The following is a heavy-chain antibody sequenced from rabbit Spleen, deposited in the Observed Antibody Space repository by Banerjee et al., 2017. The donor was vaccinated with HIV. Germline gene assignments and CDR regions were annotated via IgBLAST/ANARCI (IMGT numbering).Heavy chain of an antibody. CDR3: SRDADRGDYIGGDFNL. J-gene: IGHJ4*01. Sequence: QQLEESGGGLVKPGASLTLTCKASGFSFSSGYDMCWVRQAPGKGLEWIGCICTGNSKTYYASWAKGRFTISKSSSSTVTLKMNSLTVTDAATYFCSRDADRGDYIGGDFNLWGQGTLVTVS. CDR2: ICTGNSKT. D-gene: IGHD1-1*01. CDR1: GFSFSSGYD. V-gene: IGHV1S40*01.